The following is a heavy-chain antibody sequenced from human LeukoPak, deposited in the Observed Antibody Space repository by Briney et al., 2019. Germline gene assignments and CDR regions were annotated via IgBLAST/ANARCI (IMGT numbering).Heavy chain of an antibody. CDR3: ARDRRTYYDILTGYYPLDI. V-gene: IGHV3-48*01. Sequence: PGGSLRLSCAASGFTFSSCSMTWVRQAPGKGLEWVSYISSSSSTIYYADSVKGRFTISRDNAKNSLYLQMNSLRAEDTAVYYCARDRRTYYDILTGYYPLDIWGQGTMVTVSS. D-gene: IGHD3-9*01. CDR2: ISSSSSTI. CDR1: GFTFSSCS. J-gene: IGHJ3*02.